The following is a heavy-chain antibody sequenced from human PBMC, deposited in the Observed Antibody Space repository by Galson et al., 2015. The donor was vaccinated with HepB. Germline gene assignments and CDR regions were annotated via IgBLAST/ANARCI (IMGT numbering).Heavy chain of an antibody. D-gene: IGHD5-12*01. J-gene: IGHJ4*02. V-gene: IGHV4-39*01. Sequence: ETLSLTCTVSGGSISSNTHFWGWIRQPPGKGLEWIGSIYFNGITYYNPSLKSRVTISVDRSKDQFSLNLRSVTAADTAVYYCARHVRGPSGYDYLLGLYYFDYWGQGTLLTVSS. CDR1: GGSISSNTHF. CDR3: ARHVRGPSGYDYLLGLYYFDY. CDR2: IYFNGIT.